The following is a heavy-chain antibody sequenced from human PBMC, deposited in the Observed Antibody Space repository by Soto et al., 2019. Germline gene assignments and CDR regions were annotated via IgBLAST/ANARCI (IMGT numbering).Heavy chain of an antibody. V-gene: IGHV4-31*03. CDR2: IYYSGST. CDR1: GGSISSTSHY. Sequence: SSETLSLTCTISGGSISSTSHYWGWIRQPPGKGLEWIAYIYYSGSTYYNPSLKSRVTISVDTSKNQFSLKLSSVTAADTAVYYCARGITIFGVVMRPQYGMDVWGQGTTVTVSS. D-gene: IGHD3-3*01. CDR3: ARGITIFGVVMRPQYGMDV. J-gene: IGHJ6*02.